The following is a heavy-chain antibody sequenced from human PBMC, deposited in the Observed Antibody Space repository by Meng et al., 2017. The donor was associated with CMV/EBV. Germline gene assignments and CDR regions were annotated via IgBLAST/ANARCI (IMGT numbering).Heavy chain of an antibody. V-gene: IGHV3-23*01. CDR3: AKTSGRSQFDY. CDR1: GFTFSSYA. Sequence: GESLKISCAASGFTFSSYAMSWVRQAPGKGLEWVSAISGSGGSTYYADSVKGRFTISRDNSKNTLYLQMNSLRDEDTAVYYCAKTSGRSQFDYWGQGTLVTVSS. J-gene: IGHJ4*02. CDR2: ISGSGGST. D-gene: IGHD3-10*01.